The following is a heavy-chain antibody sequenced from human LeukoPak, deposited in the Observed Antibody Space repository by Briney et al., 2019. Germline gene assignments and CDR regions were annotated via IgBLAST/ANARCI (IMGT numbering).Heavy chain of an antibody. D-gene: IGHD5-24*01. J-gene: IGHJ1*01. V-gene: IGHV4-4*02. CDR3: ARNSAYNFLD. CDR2: IHHSGAT. Sequence: PSETLSLTCAVSGDSISSDNNWNWVRQPPGKGLEWIGEIHHSGATNFNPSLKSRVTLSVDKSNNQFSLHLSSVTAADTAVYYCARNSAYNFLDWGQGALVTVSS. CDR1: GDSISSDNN.